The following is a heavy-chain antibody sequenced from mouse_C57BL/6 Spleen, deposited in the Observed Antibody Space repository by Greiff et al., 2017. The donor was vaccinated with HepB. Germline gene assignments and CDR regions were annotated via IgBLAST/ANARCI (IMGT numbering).Heavy chain of an antibody. Sequence: QVQLQQSGAELVRPGASVTLSCKASGYTFTDYEMHWVKQTPVHGLEWIGAIDPETGGTAYNQKFKGKAILTADKSSSTAYMELRSLTSEDSAVYYCTREEDPYFDYWGQGTTLTVSS. CDR1: GYTFTDYE. CDR3: TREEDPYFDY. V-gene: IGHV1-15*01. CDR2: IDPETGGT. J-gene: IGHJ2*01.